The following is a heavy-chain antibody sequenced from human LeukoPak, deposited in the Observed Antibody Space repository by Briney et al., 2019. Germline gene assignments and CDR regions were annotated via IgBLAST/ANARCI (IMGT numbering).Heavy chain of an antibody. CDR3: AREPYLAVVVAAPYYYYGMDV. J-gene: IGHJ6*02. Sequence: ASVKVSCKASGGTFSSYAISWVRQAPGQGLEWMGRIIPILGIANYAQKFQGRVTITADKSTSTAYMELSSLRSEDTAVYYCAREPYLAVVVAAPYYYYGMDVWGQGTTVTVSS. CDR1: GGTFSSYA. D-gene: IGHD2-15*01. CDR2: IIPILGIA. V-gene: IGHV1-69*04.